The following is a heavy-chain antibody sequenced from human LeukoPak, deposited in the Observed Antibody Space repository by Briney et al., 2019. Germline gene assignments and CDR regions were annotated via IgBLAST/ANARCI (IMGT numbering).Heavy chain of an antibody. V-gene: IGHV5-51*01. D-gene: IGHD1-26*01. Sequence: GESLKISCKGSGYTFSTYWIVWVRQKPGKGLEWMGIINPDDSDTRYSPSFEGQVTISAAKSISTAYLQWSSLKASNTAINYFARRPWEVRASGWFGPWGQGTLVTVSS. CDR2: INPDDSDT. CDR1: GYTFSTYW. CDR3: ARRPWEVRASGWFGP. J-gene: IGHJ5*02.